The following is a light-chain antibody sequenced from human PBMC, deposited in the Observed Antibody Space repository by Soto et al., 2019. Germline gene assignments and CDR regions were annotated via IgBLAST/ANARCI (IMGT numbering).Light chain of an antibody. Sequence: QSALAQPASVSGSPGQSITISCTGASSDVGGYNYVSWYQQHPGKAPKLMIYDVSTRPSGVSNRFSGSKSGNTASLTISGLQAEDEADYYCSSYTSRSTLDVFGTRTKVTVL. J-gene: IGLJ1*01. CDR2: DVS. V-gene: IGLV2-14*01. CDR3: SSYTSRSTLDV. CDR1: SSDVGGYNY.